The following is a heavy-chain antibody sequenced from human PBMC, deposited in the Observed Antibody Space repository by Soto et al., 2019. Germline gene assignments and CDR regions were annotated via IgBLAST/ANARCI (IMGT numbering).Heavy chain of an antibody. CDR2: IYYSGST. Sequence: SETLSLTCTVSGGSVSSGSYYWSWIRQPPGKGLEWIGYIYYSGSTNYNPSLKSRVTISVDTSKNQSSLKLSSVTAADTAVYYCARSWDYYDSSGLDYWGQGTLVTVSS. CDR1: GGSVSSGSYY. D-gene: IGHD3-22*01. J-gene: IGHJ4*02. V-gene: IGHV4-61*01. CDR3: ARSWDYYDSSGLDY.